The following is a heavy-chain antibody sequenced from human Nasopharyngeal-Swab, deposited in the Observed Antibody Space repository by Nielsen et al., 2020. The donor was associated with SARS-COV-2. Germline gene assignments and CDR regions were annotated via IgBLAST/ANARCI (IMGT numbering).Heavy chain of an antibody. J-gene: IGHJ6*04. Sequence: WIRQLPGKGLEWLSYISTSGNTVYYADSVKGRFTISRDNAENSLYLQMNSLRDEDTAVYYCARDRWSGGIVVVPAAKDVWGKGTTVTVSS. V-gene: IGHV3-48*02. CDR3: ARDRWSGGIVVVPAAKDV. D-gene: IGHD2-2*01. CDR2: ISTSGNTV.